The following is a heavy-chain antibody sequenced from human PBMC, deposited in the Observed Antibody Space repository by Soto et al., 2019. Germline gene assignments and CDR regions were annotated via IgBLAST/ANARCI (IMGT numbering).Heavy chain of an antibody. J-gene: IGHJ6*02. CDR2: IWYDGSNK. V-gene: IGHV3-33*01. Sequence: QVQLVESGGGVVQPGRSLRLSCAASGFTFSSYGMHWVRQAPGKGLEWVAVIWYDGSNKYYADSVKGRFTISRDNSKNTLYLQMNSLRAEDTAVYYCARDRVAGYSYGGYYYYGMDVWGQGTTVTVSS. D-gene: IGHD5-18*01. CDR3: ARDRVAGYSYGGYYYYGMDV. CDR1: GFTFSSYG.